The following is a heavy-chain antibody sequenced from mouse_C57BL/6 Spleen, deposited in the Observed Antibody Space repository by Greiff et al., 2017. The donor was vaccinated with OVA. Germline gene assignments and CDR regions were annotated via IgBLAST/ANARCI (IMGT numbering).Heavy chain of an antibody. V-gene: IGHV1-81*01. D-gene: IGHD1-1*01. CDR1: GYTFTSYG. J-gene: IGHJ3*01. CDR2: IYPRSGNT. Sequence: VKLMESGAELARPGASVKLSCKASGYTFTSYGISWVKQRTGQGLEWIGEIYPRSGNTYYNEKFKGKATLTADKSSSTAYMELRSLTSEDSAVYFCADYYGSSYPAYWGQGTLVTVSA. CDR3: ADYYGSSYPAY.